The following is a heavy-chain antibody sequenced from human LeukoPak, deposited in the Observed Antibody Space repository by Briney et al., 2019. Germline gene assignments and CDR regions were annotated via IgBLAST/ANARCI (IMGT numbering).Heavy chain of an antibody. Sequence: SETLSLTCGVSGGSITSTNWWSWVRQPPGQGLEWSGEVSLSGLTNYNPSLSSRVIMALDTSKNHLSLHLTSVTAADTAVYYCSRENGAFSPFGYWGQGYLVTILS. CDR3: SRENGAFSPFGY. V-gene: IGHV4-4*02. CDR2: VSLSGLT. D-gene: IGHD2-8*01. J-gene: IGHJ4*02. CDR1: GGSITSTNW.